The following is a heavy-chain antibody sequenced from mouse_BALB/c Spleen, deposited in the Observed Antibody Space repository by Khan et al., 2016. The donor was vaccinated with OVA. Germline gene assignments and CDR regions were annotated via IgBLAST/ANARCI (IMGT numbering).Heavy chain of an antibody. V-gene: IGHV1-77*01. CDR1: GYTFTDYN. Sequence: QVQLKQSGAELARPGASVKLSCKASGYTFTDYNINWMRQRTGQGLEWIGEIYPGSDNTYYNEKFKGKATLTADKSSSPAYMQLSSLTTEDSAVYFCAREWAAWFPYGGQGTLVTVSA. CDR3: AREWAAWFPY. J-gene: IGHJ3*01. CDR2: IYPGSDNT.